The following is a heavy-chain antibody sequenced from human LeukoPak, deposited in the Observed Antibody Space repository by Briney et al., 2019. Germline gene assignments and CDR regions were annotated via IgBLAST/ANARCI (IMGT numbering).Heavy chain of an antibody. Sequence: GGSLRLSCAASGFTFSSYAMSWVRQAPGKGLEWISGISGSGGSTYYADSVKGRFTASRDNSQNTLYLQMNSLRAEDTAVYYCAKDPPILDYYGSGSYYTDWGQGTLVTVSS. J-gene: IGHJ4*02. CDR1: GFTFSSYA. CDR3: AKDPPILDYYGSGSYYTD. CDR2: ISGSGGST. V-gene: IGHV3-23*01. D-gene: IGHD3-10*01.